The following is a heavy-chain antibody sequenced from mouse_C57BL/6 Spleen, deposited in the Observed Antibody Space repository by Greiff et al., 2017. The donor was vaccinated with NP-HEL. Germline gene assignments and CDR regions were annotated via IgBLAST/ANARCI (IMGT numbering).Heavy chain of an antibody. Sequence: EVQRVESGPGLVKPSQSLSLTCSVTGYSITSGYYWNWIRQFPGNKLEWMGYISYDGSNNYNPSLKNRISITRDTSKNQFFLKLNSVTTEDTATYYCAKDPGSSPMDYWGQGTSVTVSS. CDR3: AKDPGSSPMDY. J-gene: IGHJ4*01. CDR1: GYSITSGYY. V-gene: IGHV3-6*01. CDR2: ISYDGSN. D-gene: IGHD1-1*01.